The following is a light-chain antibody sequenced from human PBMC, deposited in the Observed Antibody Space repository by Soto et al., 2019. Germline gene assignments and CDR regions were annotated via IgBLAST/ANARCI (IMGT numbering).Light chain of an antibody. CDR2: DVS. Sequence: QAVVTQPRSVSGSPGQSVTISCTGTSSDVGSYKDVSWYQHHPGKVPKLMIYDVSERPSGVPDRFSGSKSGNTASLTISGLQAEDEAIYYCCAYADTFYVFGTGTKLTVL. J-gene: IGLJ1*01. V-gene: IGLV2-11*01. CDR3: CAYADTFYV. CDR1: SSDVGSYKD.